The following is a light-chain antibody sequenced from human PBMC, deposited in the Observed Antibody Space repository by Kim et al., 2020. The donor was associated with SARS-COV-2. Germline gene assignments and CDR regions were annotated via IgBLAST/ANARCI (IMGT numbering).Light chain of an antibody. J-gene: IGKJ3*01. CDR1: HDITNF. V-gene: IGKV1-33*01. CDR2: DAS. Sequence: DIHMTQSPSSLSASVGDRVTITCRSSHDITNFLGWYQQKPGKAPKLLIYDASNLETGVPTRFSGSRSGTDFTLIINSLQPEDIATYYCQQYHSVPITFGPGTKVDIK. CDR3: QQYHSVPIT.